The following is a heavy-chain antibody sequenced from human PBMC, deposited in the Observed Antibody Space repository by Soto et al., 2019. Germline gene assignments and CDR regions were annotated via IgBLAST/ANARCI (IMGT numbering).Heavy chain of an antibody. D-gene: IGHD6-6*01. V-gene: IGHV4-39*01. J-gene: IGHJ4*02. CDR2: VCYRGTT. CDR1: GDSIDTSSYC. CDR3: ARQGEHSSSYFFDS. Sequence: SETLSLTCTVSGDSIDTSSYCWGWIRQPPGKGLEWIGSVCYRGTTYYNPSLKSRLTISVDTSKRQFSLKLSSVTAADTAVFYCARQGEHSSSYFFDSWGQGTLVTVSS.